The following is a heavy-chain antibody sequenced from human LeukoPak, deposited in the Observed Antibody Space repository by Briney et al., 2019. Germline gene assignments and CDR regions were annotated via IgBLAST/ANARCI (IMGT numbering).Heavy chain of an antibody. J-gene: IGHJ6*02. CDR3: AKSRRDGYNYGMDV. D-gene: IGHD5-24*01. CDR1: GFTFSSYG. CDR2: ISYDGSNK. Sequence: GGSLRLSCAASGFTFSSYGMHWVRQAPGKGLEWVAVISYDGSNKYYADSVKGRFTISRDNSKNTLYLQMNSLRAEDTAVYYCAKSRRDGYNYGMDVWGQGTTVTVFS. V-gene: IGHV3-30*18.